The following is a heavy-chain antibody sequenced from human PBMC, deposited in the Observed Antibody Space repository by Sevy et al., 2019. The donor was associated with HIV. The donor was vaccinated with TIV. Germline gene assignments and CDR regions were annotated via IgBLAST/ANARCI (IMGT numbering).Heavy chain of an antibody. CDR3: AGGGFLSRY. Sequence: GGSLRLSCAASGFTFSDSWMTWVRQGPGKGLEWVANINQAGSDKYYVDSVRGRFTISRDNAKNSLHLQMNSLRVEDTALYYCAGGGFLSRYWGQGSLVTVSS. CDR1: GFTFSDSW. J-gene: IGHJ4*02. CDR2: INQAGSDK. V-gene: IGHV3-7*01. D-gene: IGHD2-15*01.